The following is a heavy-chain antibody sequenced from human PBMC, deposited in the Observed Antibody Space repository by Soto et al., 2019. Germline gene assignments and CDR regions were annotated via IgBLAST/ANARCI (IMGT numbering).Heavy chain of an antibody. D-gene: IGHD2-15*01. J-gene: IGHJ6*03. CDR1: GFTFSDYY. Sequence: GGSLRLSCAASGFTFSDYYMSWIRQAPGKGLEWVSYISSSGSTIYYADSVKGRFTISRDNAKNSLYLQMNSLRAEDTAVYYCARDYCDVVVPGPGGGGSCSHNYYYYYYMDVWGKGTTVTVSS. CDR2: ISSSGSTI. V-gene: IGHV3-11*01. CDR3: ARDYCDVVVPGPGGGGSCSHNYYYYYYMDV.